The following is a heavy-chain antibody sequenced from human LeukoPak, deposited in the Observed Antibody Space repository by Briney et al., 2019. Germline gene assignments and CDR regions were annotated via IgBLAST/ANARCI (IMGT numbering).Heavy chain of an antibody. CDR3: AKTRWVMSDDAFDI. CDR1: GFTFSSYG. J-gene: IGHJ3*02. D-gene: IGHD4-23*01. V-gene: IGHV3-30*18. Sequence: GRSLRLSCAASGFTFSSYGMHWVRQAPGKGLEWVAVISYDGSNKYYADSVKGRFTISRDNSKNTLYLQMDSLRAEDTAVYYCAKTRWVMSDDAFDIWGQGTMVTVSS. CDR2: ISYDGSNK.